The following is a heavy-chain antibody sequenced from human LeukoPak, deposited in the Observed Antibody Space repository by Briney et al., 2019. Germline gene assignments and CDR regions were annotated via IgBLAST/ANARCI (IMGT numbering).Heavy chain of an antibody. CDR3: ARVSITMIVVGDY. CDR2: ISSSSSTI. V-gene: IGHV3-48*01. CDR1: GFTFSSYS. D-gene: IGHD3-22*01. J-gene: IGHJ4*02. Sequence: PGGSLRLSCAASGFTFSSYSMNWVRQAPGNGLELVSYISSSSSTIYYADSVKGRFTISRDNAKNSLYLQMNSLRAEDTAVYYCARVSITMIVVGDYWGQGTLVTVSS.